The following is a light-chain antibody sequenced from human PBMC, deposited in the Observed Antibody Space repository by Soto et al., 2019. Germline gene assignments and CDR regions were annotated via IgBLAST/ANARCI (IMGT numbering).Light chain of an antibody. J-gene: IGKJ2*01. CDR1: QSISSN. Sequence: EIVMTQSPATLSVSPGDRATVSCSASQSISSNLAWYQHKPGQAPRRLIYGASTRATGIPDRVSGSGSGAEFLLTISHLEAEDFEVYYCHQYNNWPPYTFGHGTKLEI. CDR2: GAS. V-gene: IGKV3-15*01. CDR3: HQYNNWPPYT.